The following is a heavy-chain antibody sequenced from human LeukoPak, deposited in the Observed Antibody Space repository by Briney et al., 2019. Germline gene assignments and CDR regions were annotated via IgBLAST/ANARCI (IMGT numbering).Heavy chain of an antibody. CDR3: ARATSSNLYYFDY. CDR2: IYHSGST. J-gene: IGHJ4*02. CDR1: GGSISSGGYS. D-gene: IGHD2-2*01. V-gene: IGHV4-30-2*01. Sequence: PSQTLSLTCAVSGGSISSGGYSWSWIRQPPGKGLEWIGYIYHSGSTYYNPSLKSRVTISVDRSKNQFSLKLSSVTAADTAVYYCARATSSNLYYFDYWGQGTLVTVSS.